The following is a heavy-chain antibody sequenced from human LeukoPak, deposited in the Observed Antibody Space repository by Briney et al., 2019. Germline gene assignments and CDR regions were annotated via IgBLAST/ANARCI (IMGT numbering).Heavy chain of an antibody. J-gene: IGHJ4*02. D-gene: IGHD3-3*01. V-gene: IGHV2-5*01. CDR2: IYWNDDK. CDR1: GFSLSTSGVG. CDR3: AHSRPPYYDFCSGLGGYFDY. Sequence: SGPTLVKPTQTLTLTCTFSGFSLSTSGVGVGWIRQPPGKALEWLALIYWNDDKRYSPSLKSRLTITKDTSKNQVVLTMTNMDPVDTATYYCAHSRPPYYDFCSGLGGYFDYWGQGTLVTVSS.